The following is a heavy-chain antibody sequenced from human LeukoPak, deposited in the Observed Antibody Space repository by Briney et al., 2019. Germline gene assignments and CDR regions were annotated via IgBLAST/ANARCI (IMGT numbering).Heavy chain of an antibody. CDR3: ARDNPGSSFAFDL. CDR1: GFTLSDNY. CDR2: ISSSGENI. V-gene: IGHV3-11*04. D-gene: IGHD6-6*01. J-gene: IGHJ3*01. Sequence: GGSLRLSCAAPGFTLSDNYMTWIRQAPGKGLEWVSHISSSGENIFYADSLKGRFTISRDSAKNSLYPQMNSLRVEDTAMYYCARDNPGSSFAFDLWGQGTMVTVSS.